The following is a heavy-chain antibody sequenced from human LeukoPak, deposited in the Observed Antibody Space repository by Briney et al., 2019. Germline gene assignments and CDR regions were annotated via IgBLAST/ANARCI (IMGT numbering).Heavy chain of an antibody. J-gene: IGHJ4*02. V-gene: IGHV3-30-3*01. CDR1: GFTFSSYA. D-gene: IGHD3-22*01. CDR2: ISYDGSNK. CDR3: ARDRTPAYYYDSNGPADY. Sequence: GGSLRLSCAASGFTFSSYAMHWVRQAPGKGLEWVAVISYDGSNKYYADSVKGRFTISRDNSKNTLYLQMNSLRAEDTAVYYCARDRTPAYYYDSNGPADYWGQGTLVTVSS.